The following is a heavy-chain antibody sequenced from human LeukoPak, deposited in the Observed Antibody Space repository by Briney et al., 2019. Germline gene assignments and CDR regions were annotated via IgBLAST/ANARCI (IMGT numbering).Heavy chain of an antibody. V-gene: IGHV4-34*01. CDR2: INHSGST. D-gene: IGHD5-12*01. CDR1: GGSFSGHY. Sequence: PSETLSLTCAVYGGSFSGHYWSWIRQPPGKGLGWIGEINHSGSTNYNPSLKSRVTISVDTSKNQFSLKLSSVTAADTAVYYCATRINIVATIDYWGQGTLVTVSS. CDR3: ATRINIVATIDY. J-gene: IGHJ4*02.